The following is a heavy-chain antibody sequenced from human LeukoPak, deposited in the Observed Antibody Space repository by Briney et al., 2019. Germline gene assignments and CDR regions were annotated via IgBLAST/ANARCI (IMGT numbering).Heavy chain of an antibody. Sequence: SETLSLTCAVYGGSFSGYYWSWIRQPPGKGLEWLGEINHSGSTNYNPSLKSRVTISVDTSKNQFSLKLSSVTAADTAVYYCATSGSSGLSLDYWGQGTLVTVSS. CDR3: ATSGSSGLSLDY. CDR2: INHSGST. V-gene: IGHV4-34*01. D-gene: IGHD3-10*01. CDR1: GGSFSGYY. J-gene: IGHJ4*02.